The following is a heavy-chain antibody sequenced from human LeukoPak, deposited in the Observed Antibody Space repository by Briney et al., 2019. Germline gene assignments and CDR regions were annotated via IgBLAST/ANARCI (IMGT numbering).Heavy chain of an antibody. CDR2: IYQGGST. J-gene: IGHJ4*02. Sequence: PSETLSLTCTVSGGSISSYYWSWIRQPPGKGLEWIGYIYQGGSTHYNPSLKSRVTISGDRSKNQFSLKLTSVTAADTAVYYCARAVVGFWSADWGQGTLVTVSS. CDR1: GGSISSYY. CDR3: ARAVVGFWSAD. V-gene: IGHV4-59*12. D-gene: IGHD3-3*01.